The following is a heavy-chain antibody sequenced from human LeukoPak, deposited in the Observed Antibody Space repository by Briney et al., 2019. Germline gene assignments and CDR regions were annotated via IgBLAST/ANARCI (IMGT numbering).Heavy chain of an antibody. V-gene: IGHV3-30*03. D-gene: IGHD3-22*01. CDR3: ARDKSEVVITLFDY. CDR2: ISYDGSNK. Sequence: PGGSLRLSCAASGFTFSSYGMHWVRQAPGKGLKWVAVISYDGSNKYYADSVKGRFTISRDNSKNTLYLQMNSLRAEDTAVYYCARDKSEVVITLFDYWGQGTLVTVSS. J-gene: IGHJ4*02. CDR1: GFTFSSYG.